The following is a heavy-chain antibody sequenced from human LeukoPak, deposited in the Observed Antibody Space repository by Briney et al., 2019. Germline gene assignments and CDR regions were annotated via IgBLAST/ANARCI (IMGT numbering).Heavy chain of an antibody. V-gene: IGHV4-59*01. CDR2: IYYSGST. D-gene: IGHD2-2*02. Sequence: PSETLSLTCTVSGGSISSFYWTWIRQPPGKGLEWIGYIYYSGSTNYNPSLKSRVTISVDTSMNQFSLKLSSVTAADTAVYYCARDAPSGYCSSTSCYTWFGPWGQGTLVTVSS. J-gene: IGHJ5*02. CDR3: ARDAPSGYCSSTSCYTWFGP. CDR1: GGSISSFY.